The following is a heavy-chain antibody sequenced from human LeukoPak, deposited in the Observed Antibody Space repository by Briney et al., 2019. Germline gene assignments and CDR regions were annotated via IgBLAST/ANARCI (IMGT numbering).Heavy chain of an antibody. J-gene: IGHJ6*03. Sequence: GGSLRLSRAASGFTFSSYAMSWVRQAPGKGLEWVAYIQYDRTNEQYAHSVKGRFRISRDNSNNILYLQMNSLRTEDTAVYYCAKDRCSNGIGCYYYYMEVWGKGTTVTISS. V-gene: IGHV3-30*02. CDR1: GFTFSSYA. CDR2: IQYDRTNE. CDR3: AKDRCSNGIGCYYYYMEV. D-gene: IGHD2-8*01.